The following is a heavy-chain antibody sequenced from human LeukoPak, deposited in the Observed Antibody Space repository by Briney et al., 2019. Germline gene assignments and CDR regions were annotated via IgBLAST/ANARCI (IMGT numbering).Heavy chain of an antibody. CDR2: INHSGST. Sequence: SETLSLTCAVYGGPFSGYYWSWIRQPPGKGLEWIGEINHSGSTNYNPSLKSRVTISVDTSKNQFSLKLSSVTAADTAVYYCAGGFRRVDYWGQGTLVTVSS. J-gene: IGHJ4*02. CDR1: GGPFSGYY. V-gene: IGHV4-34*01. CDR3: AGGFRRVDY.